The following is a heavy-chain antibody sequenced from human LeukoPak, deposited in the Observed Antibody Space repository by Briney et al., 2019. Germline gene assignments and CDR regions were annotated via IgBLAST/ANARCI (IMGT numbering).Heavy chain of an antibody. CDR3: ARAPGATSWFDP. Sequence: SETLSLTCAVSGGSISSGGYSWSWIRQPPGKGLEWIVYIYHSGSTYYNPSLKSRVTISVDRSKNQFSLKLSSVTAADTAVYYCARAPGATSWFDPWGQGTLVTVSS. J-gene: IGHJ5*02. CDR2: IYHSGST. D-gene: IGHD5-12*01. V-gene: IGHV4-30-2*01. CDR1: GGSISSGGYS.